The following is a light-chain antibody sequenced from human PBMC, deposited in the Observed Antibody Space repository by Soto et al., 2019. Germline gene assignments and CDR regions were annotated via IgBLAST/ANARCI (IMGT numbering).Light chain of an antibody. V-gene: IGKV3-20*01. J-gene: IGKJ4*01. CDR2: GAS. Sequence: ETVLTQSPGTLSLSPGERATLSCRARSAVSSIYLAWYQQKPGQAPRLLIYGASSRATGIPDRFSGSGSGTDFTLTISRLEPEDVGVYYCQQYESSLTFGGGTRVEIK. CDR3: QQYESSLT. CDR1: SAVSSIY.